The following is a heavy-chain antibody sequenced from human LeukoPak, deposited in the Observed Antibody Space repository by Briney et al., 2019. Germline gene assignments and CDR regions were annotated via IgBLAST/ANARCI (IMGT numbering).Heavy chain of an antibody. CDR1: GFTFDDYA. J-gene: IGHJ5*02. Sequence: GGSLRLSCAASGFTFDDYAMPWVRQAPGKGLEWVSGISWNSGSIGYADSVRGRFTISRDNAKNSLYLQMNSLRAEDTALYYCAKEVVDYDSSGYYFNWFDPWGQGTLVTVSS. V-gene: IGHV3-9*01. D-gene: IGHD3-22*01. CDR2: ISWNSGSI. CDR3: AKEVVDYDSSGYYFNWFDP.